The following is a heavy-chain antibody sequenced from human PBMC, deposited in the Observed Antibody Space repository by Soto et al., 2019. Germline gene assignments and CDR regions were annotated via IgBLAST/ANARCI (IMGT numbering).Heavy chain of an antibody. CDR2: ICHGGGA. J-gene: IGHJ1*01. CDR3: AGYSNSWSKYVKH. CDR1: GGSFSGYC. V-gene: IGHV4-34*01. D-gene: IGHD6-13*01. Sequence: VQLQQWGAGLLKPSETLSLTCAVYGGSFSGYCWSWIRQTPGERLEWVGDICHGGGANYNPSLKRRVSFSMDPSKNQFSLKLDSVMAADRAVYYCAGYSNSWSKYVKHWGRGSLVTVSS.